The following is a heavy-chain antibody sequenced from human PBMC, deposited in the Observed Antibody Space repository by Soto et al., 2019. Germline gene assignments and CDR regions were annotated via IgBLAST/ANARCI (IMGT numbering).Heavy chain of an antibody. D-gene: IGHD2-21*02. CDR1: AFTFSSYA. CDR3: ATGGASDCAGCTQAY. CDR2: VSGSGDST. J-gene: IGHJ4*02. Sequence: EVQLLESGGGLAQPGGSLRLSCAASAFTFSSYAMSWVRQAPGKGLEWVSAVSGSGDSTYYADSVKGRFTISRDNSKNTLYLQMSSMRAEDTAVYYCATGGASDCAGCTQAYGGQGTLVTVSS. V-gene: IGHV3-23*01.